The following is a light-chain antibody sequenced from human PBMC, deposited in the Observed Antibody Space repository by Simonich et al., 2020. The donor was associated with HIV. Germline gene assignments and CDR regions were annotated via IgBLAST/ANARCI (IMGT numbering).Light chain of an antibody. J-gene: IGKJ1*01. CDR1: QGISNS. Sequence: DIQMTQSPSSLSASVGDRVTITCRASQGISNSLPWYQHKPGKAPKLLLYAASRLESGVPSRFSGSGSGTDYTLTITSLQPEDFATYYCQQAIGFPRTFGQGTKVEVK. CDR3: QQAIGFPRT. CDR2: AAS. V-gene: IGKV1-NL1*01.